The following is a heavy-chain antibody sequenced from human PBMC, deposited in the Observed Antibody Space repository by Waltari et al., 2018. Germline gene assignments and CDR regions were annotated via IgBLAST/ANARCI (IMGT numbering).Heavy chain of an antibody. CDR1: GGSFSGYY. CDR3: ARPGGGNTFSESIFDY. D-gene: IGHD2-15*01. Sequence: QVQLQQWGAGLLKPSETLSLTCAVYGGSFSGYYWSWIRQPPGKGQEWIGEINHSGSTNYNPSRKSLVTISVDTSKNQFSLKLISVTAADTAVYYCARPGGGNTFSESIFDYWCQGTLVTVSS. V-gene: IGHV4-34*01. CDR2: INHSGST. J-gene: IGHJ4*02.